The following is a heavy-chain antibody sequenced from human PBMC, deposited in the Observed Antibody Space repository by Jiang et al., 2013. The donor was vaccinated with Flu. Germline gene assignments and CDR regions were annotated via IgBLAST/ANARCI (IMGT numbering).Heavy chain of an antibody. CDR3: AKDFCGGDCYDAFDI. CDR1: SSYG. J-gene: IGHJ3*02. D-gene: IGHD2-21*02. CDR2: IWYDGSNK. V-gene: IGHV3-33*06. Sequence: SSYGMHWVRQAPGKGLEWVAVIWYDGSNKYYADSVKGRFTISRGNSKNTLYLQMNSLRAEDTAVYYCAKDFCGGDCYDAFDIWGQGTMVTVSS.